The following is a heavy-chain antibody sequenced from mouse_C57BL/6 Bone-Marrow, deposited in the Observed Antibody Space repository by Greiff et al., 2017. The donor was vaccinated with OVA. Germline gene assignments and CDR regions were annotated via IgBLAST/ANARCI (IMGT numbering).Heavy chain of an antibody. Sequence: VQLQQSGPELVKPGASVKISCKASGYTFTDYYMNWVKQSHGKSLEWIGDINPNNGGTSYNQKFKGKATLTVDKSSSTAYMELRSLTSEDSAVYYCARSYSFAYWGKGTLVTVSA. V-gene: IGHV1-26*01. CDR2: INPNNGGT. CDR3: ARSYSFAY. J-gene: IGHJ3*01. CDR1: GYTFTDYY. D-gene: IGHD6-5*01.